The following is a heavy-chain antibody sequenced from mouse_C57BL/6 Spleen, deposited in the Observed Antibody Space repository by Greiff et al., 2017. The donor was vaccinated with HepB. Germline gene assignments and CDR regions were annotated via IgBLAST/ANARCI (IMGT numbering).Heavy chain of an antibody. J-gene: IGHJ3*01. CDR2: IYPGDGDT. D-gene: IGHD2-4*01. CDR1: GYAFSSSW. CDR3: ARLDYDVGWFAY. V-gene: IGHV1-82*01. Sequence: QVQLQQSGPELVKPGASVKISCKASGYAFSSSWMNWVKQRPGKGLEWIGRIYPGDGDTNYNGKFKGKATLTADKSSSTAYMQLSSLTSEDSAVYFCARLDYDVGWFAYWGQGTLVTVSA.